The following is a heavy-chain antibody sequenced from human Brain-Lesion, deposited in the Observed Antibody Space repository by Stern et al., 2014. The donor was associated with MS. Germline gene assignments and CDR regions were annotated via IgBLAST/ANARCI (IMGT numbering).Heavy chain of an antibody. Sequence: VQLVESGGGVVQPGRSLRLSCAASGFTFSSYGMHWVRQAPGKGLEWGAVIWSDGSNKYYADSVKGRFSISRDNSKNTLYLQMNSLRAEDTAVYYCASDSSSYYYYGMDVWGQGTTVTVSS. CDR3: ASDSSSYYYYGMDV. D-gene: IGHD6-13*01. V-gene: IGHV3-33*01. CDR1: GFTFSSYG. J-gene: IGHJ6*02. CDR2: IWSDGSNK.